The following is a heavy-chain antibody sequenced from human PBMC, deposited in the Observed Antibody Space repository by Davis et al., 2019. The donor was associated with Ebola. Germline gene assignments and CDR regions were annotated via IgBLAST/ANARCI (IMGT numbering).Heavy chain of an antibody. CDR1: GFTFSSYE. CDR3: SCSSTSSDI. Sequence: GGSLRLSCAASGFTFSSYEMNWVRQAPGKGLEWVSYISSSGSTIYYADSVKGRFTISRDDSKNTAYLQMNSLKTEDTAVYYCSCSSTSSDIWGQGTMVTVSS. V-gene: IGHV3-48*03. D-gene: IGHD2-2*01. J-gene: IGHJ3*02. CDR2: ISSSGSTI.